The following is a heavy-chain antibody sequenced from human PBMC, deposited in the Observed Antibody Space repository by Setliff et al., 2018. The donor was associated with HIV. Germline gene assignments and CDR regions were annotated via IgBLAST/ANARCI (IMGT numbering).Heavy chain of an antibody. CDR3: ARDNLYYNLYDGSPVYGMDV. CDR1: GFTLSGYW. CDR2: IKQDGSEK. J-gene: IGHJ6*02. D-gene: IGHD3-3*01. V-gene: IGHV3-7*01. Sequence: PGGSLRLSCAASGFTLSGYWLSWVRQAPGKGLEWVASIKQDGSEKYYVDSLQGRFTISRDNSKNSLYLQMNGLRVEDTGVYYCARDNLYYNLYDGSPVYGMDVWGQGTTVTVSS.